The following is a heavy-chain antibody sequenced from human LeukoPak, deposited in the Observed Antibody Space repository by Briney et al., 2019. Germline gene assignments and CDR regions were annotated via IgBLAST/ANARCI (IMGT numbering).Heavy chain of an antibody. D-gene: IGHD3-22*01. CDR3: ARGPVVIKNYYMDV. J-gene: IGHJ6*03. CDR2: INPNSGGT. Sequence: ASVKVSCKASGYTFTGYYMHWVRQAPGQGLEWMGWINPNSGGTNYAQKFQGRVTMTRDTSISTAYMELSRLRSDDTAVYYCARGPVVIKNYYMDVWGKGTTVTISS. CDR1: GYTFTGYY. V-gene: IGHV1-2*02.